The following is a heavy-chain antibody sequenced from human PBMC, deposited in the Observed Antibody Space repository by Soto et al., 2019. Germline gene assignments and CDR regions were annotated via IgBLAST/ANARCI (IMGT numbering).Heavy chain of an antibody. J-gene: IGHJ6*03. V-gene: IGHV3-30*18. CDR3: AKEGLRYFDWFMIAPYYYYMDV. Sequence: ESGGGVVQPGRSLRLSCAASGFTFRSYGLHWVRQAPGKGLEWVAVISYDGSNKYYADSVKGRFTISRDNSKNTLYLQMNSLRAEDTAVYDCAKEGLRYFDWFMIAPYYYYMDVWGKGTTVTVSS. CDR1: GFTFRSYG. CDR2: ISYDGSNK. D-gene: IGHD3-9*01.